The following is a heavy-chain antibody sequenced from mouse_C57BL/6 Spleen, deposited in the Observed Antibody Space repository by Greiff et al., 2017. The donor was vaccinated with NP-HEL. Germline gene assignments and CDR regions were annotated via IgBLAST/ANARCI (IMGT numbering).Heavy chain of an antibody. CDR3: ARSRDGYYGAY. D-gene: IGHD2-3*01. Sequence: QVQLQQSGAELVKPGASVKISCKASGYAFSSYWMNWVKQRPGKGLEWIGQIYTGDGDTNYNGKFKGKATLTADKSSSTTYMQLSSLTSEDSAVYFCARSRDGYYGAYWGQGTLVTVSA. CDR1: GYAFSSYW. V-gene: IGHV1-80*01. J-gene: IGHJ3*01. CDR2: IYTGDGDT.